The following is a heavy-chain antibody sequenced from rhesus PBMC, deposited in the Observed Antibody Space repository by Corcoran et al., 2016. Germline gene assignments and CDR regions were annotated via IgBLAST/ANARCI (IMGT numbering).Heavy chain of an antibody. D-gene: IGHD4-23*01. V-gene: IGHV3S42*01. CDR2: INSDGGST. J-gene: IGHJ4*01. CDR3: AKEPEYTNWGYYFDY. CDR1: GFTFSNYW. Sequence: EVQLVESGGGLAKPGGSLRLSCAASGFTFSNYWMNWVRQTPGKGLEWISAINSDGGSTYYADSVKGRFTISRDNSKNTLSLQMNSLRAEDTAVYYCAKEPEYTNWGYYFDYWGQGVLVTVSS.